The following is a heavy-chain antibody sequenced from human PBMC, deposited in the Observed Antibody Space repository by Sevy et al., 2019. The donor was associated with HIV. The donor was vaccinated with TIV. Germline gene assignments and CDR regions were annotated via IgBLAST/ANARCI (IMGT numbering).Heavy chain of an antibody. D-gene: IGHD1-26*01. CDR1: GFTFSSYA. CDR2: ISYDGNNK. CDR3: AKDHNLGSEGGFLHH. V-gene: IGHV3-30*18. Sequence: GGSLRLSCAASGFTFSSYAIHWVRQAPGKGLEWVAVISYDGNNKYYADSVQGRFTVSRDNSKNTLYVQMNSLRAEDRAVYYCAKDHNLGSEGGFLHHWGQGTLVTISS. J-gene: IGHJ1*01.